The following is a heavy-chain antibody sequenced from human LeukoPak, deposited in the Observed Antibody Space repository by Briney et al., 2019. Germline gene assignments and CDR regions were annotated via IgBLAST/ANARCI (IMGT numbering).Heavy chain of an antibody. D-gene: IGHD3-9*01. V-gene: IGHV1-69*01. CDR3: ARVLRYFDWLLAAGAFDI. J-gene: IGHJ3*02. Sequence: ASVTVSSKASGDTSSSYAISWVRQAPGQGLEWMGGIIPIFGTANYAQKFQGRVTITADESTSTAYMELSSLRSEETAVYYCARVLRYFDWLLAAGAFDIWGQGTMVTVSS. CDR2: IIPIFGTA. CDR1: GDTSSSYA.